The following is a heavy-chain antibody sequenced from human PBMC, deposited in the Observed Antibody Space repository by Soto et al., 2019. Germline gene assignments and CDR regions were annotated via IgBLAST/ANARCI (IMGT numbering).Heavy chain of an antibody. Sequence: GGSLRLSCAASGFTFSSYAMHWVRQAPGKGLEWGAVISYDGSNKYYADSVKGRFTISRDNSKNTLYLQMNSLRAEDTAVYYCARGMGDNWFDPWGQGTLVTVSS. CDR1: GFTFSSYA. V-gene: IGHV3-30-3*01. CDR2: ISYDGSNK. CDR3: ARGMGDNWFDP. D-gene: IGHD3-16*01. J-gene: IGHJ5*02.